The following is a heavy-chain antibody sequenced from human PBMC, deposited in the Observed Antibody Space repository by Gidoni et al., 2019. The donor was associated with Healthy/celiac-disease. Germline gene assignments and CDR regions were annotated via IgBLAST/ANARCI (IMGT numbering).Heavy chain of an antibody. CDR2: INHSGNP. V-gene: IGHV4-34*01. Sequence: QVQLQQWGAGLLKPSETLSPTCAVYGGSFSGYYWSWIRQPPGKGLEWIGEINHSGNPNYNPSLKRRVTISVDTSKNQFSLKLSSVTAADTAVYYCARAHDFWSGYYYWGQGTLVTVSS. J-gene: IGHJ4*02. CDR1: GGSFSGYY. D-gene: IGHD3-3*01. CDR3: ARAHDFWSGYYY.